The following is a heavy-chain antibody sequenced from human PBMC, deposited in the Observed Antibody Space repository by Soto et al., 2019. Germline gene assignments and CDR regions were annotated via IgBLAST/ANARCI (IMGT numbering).Heavy chain of an antibody. CDR2: IIPIFGTA. CDR1: GGTFSSYA. D-gene: IGHD2-15*01. V-gene: IGHV1-69*06. Sequence: SVKVSCKASGGTFSSYAISWVRQAPGQGLEWMGGIIPIFGTANYAQKFQGRVTITADKSTSTAYMELSSLRSEDTAVYYCARDLSNVVVVAATAYYYYGMDVWGQGTTVTASS. CDR3: ARDLSNVVVVAATAYYYYGMDV. J-gene: IGHJ6*02.